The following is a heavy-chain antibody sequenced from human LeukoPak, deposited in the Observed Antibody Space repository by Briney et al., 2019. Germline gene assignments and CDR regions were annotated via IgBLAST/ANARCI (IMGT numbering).Heavy chain of an antibody. J-gene: IGHJ3*02. Sequence: SETLSLTCTVSGGSISSGSYYWGWIRQPPGKGLEWIGSIYYSGSTYYNPSLKSRVTISVDTSKNQFSPKLSSVTAADTAVYYCARCGDIVGATGDAFDIWGQGTMVTVSS. CDR3: ARCGDIVGATGDAFDI. D-gene: IGHD1-26*01. CDR2: IYYSGST. CDR1: GGSISSGSYY. V-gene: IGHV4-39*07.